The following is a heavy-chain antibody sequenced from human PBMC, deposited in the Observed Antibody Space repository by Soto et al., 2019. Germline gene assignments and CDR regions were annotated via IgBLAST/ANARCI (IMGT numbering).Heavy chain of an antibody. CDR3: VNAYSSSNWIDP. Sequence: SGPTLVNPTQTLTLTWTFPGFSLTTSGVGVGWIRQSPGKALEWLALVYWNHDKRYNSSLKTRLTISKDTSKNQVVLTMADMDPVDTAKYFCVNAYSSSNWIDPWGQGTLVTVSS. D-gene: IGHD2-21*01. V-gene: IGHV2-5*01. CDR2: VYWNHDK. CDR1: GFSLTTSGVG. J-gene: IGHJ5*02.